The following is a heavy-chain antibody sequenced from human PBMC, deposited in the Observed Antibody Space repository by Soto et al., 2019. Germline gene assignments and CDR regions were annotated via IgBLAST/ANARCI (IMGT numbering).Heavy chain of an antibody. CDR1: GGSISSGDYY. CDR3: ARARGARYFDY. V-gene: IGHV4-30-4*01. D-gene: IGHD2-15*01. CDR2: IYYSGST. J-gene: IGHJ4*02. Sequence: QVQLQESGPGLVKPSQTLSLTCTVSGGSISSGDYYWSWIRQPPGKGLEWIGYIYYSGSTYYNPSLMSRVTISVDTSTHQFSLKLSSVTAADTAVYYCARARGARYFDYWGQGTLVTVSS.